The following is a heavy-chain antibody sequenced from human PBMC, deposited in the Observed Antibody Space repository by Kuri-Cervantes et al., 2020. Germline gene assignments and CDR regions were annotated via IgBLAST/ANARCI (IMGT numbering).Heavy chain of an antibody. CDR2: IWYDGSNK. CDR3: ARARHDSSGYYPFITYYYYGMDV. Sequence: GGSLRLSCAASGFTFSSYGMHWVRQAPGKGLEWVAGIWYDGSNKYYADSVKGRFTISRDNSKNTQYLQLNSLRAEDTAVYYCARARHDSSGYYPFITYYYYGMDVWGQGTTVTVSS. D-gene: IGHD3-22*01. CDR1: GFTFSSYG. V-gene: IGHV3-33*08. J-gene: IGHJ6*02.